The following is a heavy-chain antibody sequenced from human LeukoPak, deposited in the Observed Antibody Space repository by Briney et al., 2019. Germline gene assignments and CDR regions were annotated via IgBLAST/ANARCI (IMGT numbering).Heavy chain of an antibody. CDR3: ARVPIVVVPAAPDH. CDR1: GYTFTSYD. V-gene: IGHV1-8*02. D-gene: IGHD2-2*01. CDR2: MNPNSGNT. Sequence: ASVKVSCKASGYTFTSYDINWVRQATGQGLEWMGWMNPNSGNTGYAQKVQGRVTMTTDTSTSTAYMELRSLRSDDTAVYYCARVPIVVVPAAPDHWGQGTLVTVSS. J-gene: IGHJ4*02.